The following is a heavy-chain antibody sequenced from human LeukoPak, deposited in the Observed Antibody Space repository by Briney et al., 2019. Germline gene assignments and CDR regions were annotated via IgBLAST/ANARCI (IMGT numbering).Heavy chain of an antibody. V-gene: IGHV3-74*01. J-gene: IGHJ6*03. CDR3: ARGGGSYRPYYYYYYMDV. D-gene: IGHD1-26*01. Sequence: GGSLRLSCEASGFTSSSYWMHWVGNTQGKGRVWVSRFISDGSSASYADSVKGRFTISRDNAKNTLYLQMNSLRAEDTAVYYCARGGGSYRPYYYYYYMDVWGKGTTVTVSS. CDR1: GFTSSSYW. CDR2: FISDGSSA.